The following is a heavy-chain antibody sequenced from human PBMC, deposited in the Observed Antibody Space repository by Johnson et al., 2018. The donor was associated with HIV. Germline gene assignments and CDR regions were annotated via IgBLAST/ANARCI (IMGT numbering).Heavy chain of an antibody. CDR2: IKQDGSEK. V-gene: IGHV3-7*05. Sequence: VQLVESGGGLVQPGGSLRVSCAASGFTLSSYWMSWVRQAPGKGLEWVANIKQDGSEKYYVDSVKGRFTISRDNAKNSLYLQMNSLRAEDTAVYYCASSNVVGYSNYPDAFDIWGQGTMVTVSS. J-gene: IGHJ3*02. CDR3: ASSNVVGYSNYPDAFDI. D-gene: IGHD6-13*01. CDR1: GFTLSSYW.